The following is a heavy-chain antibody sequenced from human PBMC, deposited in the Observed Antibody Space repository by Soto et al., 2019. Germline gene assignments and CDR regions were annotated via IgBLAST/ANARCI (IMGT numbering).Heavy chain of an antibody. Sequence: PSETLSLTCTVSGASISGYYWSWIRKSAGKGLEWIGRIYATGTTDYNPSLKSRVMMSVDTSKKQFSLRLRSVTAADTAVYYCVRDGTKTLRDWFDPWGQGIAVTVSS. CDR1: GASISGYY. J-gene: IGHJ5*02. D-gene: IGHD1-1*01. V-gene: IGHV4-4*07. CDR2: IYATGTT. CDR3: VRDGTKTLRDWFDP.